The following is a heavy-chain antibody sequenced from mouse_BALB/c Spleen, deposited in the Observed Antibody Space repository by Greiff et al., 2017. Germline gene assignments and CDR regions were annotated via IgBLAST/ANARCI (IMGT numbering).Heavy chain of an antibody. V-gene: IGHV2-9*02. CDR2: IWAGGST. J-gene: IGHJ4*01. CDR1: GFSLTSYG. Sequence: VQLKESGPGLVAPSQSLSITCTVSGFSLTSYGVHWVRQPPGKGLEWLGVIWAGGSTNYNSALMSRLSISKDNSKSQVFLKMNSLQTDDTAMYYCARDLVYDGYGGAMDYWGQGTSVTVSS. D-gene: IGHD2-3*01. CDR3: ARDLVYDGYGGAMDY.